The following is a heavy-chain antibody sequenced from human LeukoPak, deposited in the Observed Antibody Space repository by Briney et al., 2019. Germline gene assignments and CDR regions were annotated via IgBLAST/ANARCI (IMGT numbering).Heavy chain of an antibody. CDR3: ATGGRYYDSSGYYY. CDR1: GYTLTELS. V-gene: IGHV1-24*01. Sequence: ASVKVSCKVSGYTLTELSIHWVRQAPGKGLEWMGGFDPEDGETIYAQKFQGRVTMTEDTSTDTAYMELSSLRSEDTAVYYCATGGRYYDSSGYYYWGQGTLVTVSS. CDR2: FDPEDGET. D-gene: IGHD3-22*01. J-gene: IGHJ4*02.